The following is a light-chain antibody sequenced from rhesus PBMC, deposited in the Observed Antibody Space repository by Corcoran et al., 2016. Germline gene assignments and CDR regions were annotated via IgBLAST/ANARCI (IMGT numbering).Light chain of an antibody. V-gene: IGKV2-104*02. CDR3: MQGIEFPLT. Sequence: DIVMTQTPLSLPVTPGEPASISCRSSQSLLDSEDGNTYLDWYLQKPGQSQQLWIYEVSNRASGFPDRFRGSGSDTDFTLKISRVEAEDVGVYYCMQGIEFPLTFGQGTKVEIK. CDR2: EVS. J-gene: IGKJ1*01. CDR1: QSLLDSEDGNTY.